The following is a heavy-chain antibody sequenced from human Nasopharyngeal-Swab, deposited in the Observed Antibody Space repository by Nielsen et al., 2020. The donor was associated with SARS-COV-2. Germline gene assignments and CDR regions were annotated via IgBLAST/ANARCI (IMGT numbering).Heavy chain of an antibody. V-gene: IGHV3-33*01. CDR3: ARDQDGEYAPWYFDL. CDR2: IWYNGRKQ. J-gene: IGHJ2*01. CDR1: GFTFSRYG. D-gene: IGHD4-17*01. Sequence: GGSLRLSCAASGFTFSRYGMHWFRQAPGMGLEWVAAIWYNGRKQYYSDSVRGRFTISRDNSNNNLYLQMNSLRAEDTAVYYCARDQDGEYAPWYFDLWGRGTLVTVSS.